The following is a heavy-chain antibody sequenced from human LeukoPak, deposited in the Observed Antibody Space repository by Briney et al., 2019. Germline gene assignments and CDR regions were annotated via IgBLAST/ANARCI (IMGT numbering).Heavy chain of an antibody. CDR3: ASLGGGYQRSISMWYFDY. V-gene: IGHV1-3*01. J-gene: IGHJ4*02. CDR2: INAGNGNT. D-gene: IGHD1-26*01. Sequence: ASVKVSCKASGYTFTSYAMHWVRQAPGQRLEWMGWINAGNGNTKYSQKFQGRVTITRDTSASTAYMELSSLRSEDTAVYYCASLGGGYQRSISMWYFDYWGQGTLVTVSS. CDR1: GYTFTSYA.